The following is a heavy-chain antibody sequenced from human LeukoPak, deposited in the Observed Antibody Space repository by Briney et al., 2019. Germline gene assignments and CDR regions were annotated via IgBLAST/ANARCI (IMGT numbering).Heavy chain of an antibody. CDR1: GVSVSSGSYC. J-gene: IGHJ3*02. CDR3: ARETPSSCAFDI. Sequence: SETLSLTCTVSGVSVSSGSYCWSWIRQPPGKGLEWIGYIYYSGSTNYNPSLKSRVTISVDTSKNQFSLKLSSVTAADTAVYYCARETPSSCAFDIWGQGTMVTVSS. CDR2: IYYSGST. V-gene: IGHV4-61*01.